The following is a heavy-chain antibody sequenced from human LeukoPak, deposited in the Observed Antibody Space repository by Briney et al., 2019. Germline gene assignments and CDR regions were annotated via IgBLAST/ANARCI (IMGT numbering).Heavy chain of an antibody. CDR1: GFTFSSYA. J-gene: IGHJ6*02. V-gene: IGHV3-23*01. CDR2: ISGSGGST. Sequence: GGSLRLSCAASGFTFSSYAMSWVRQAPGKGLEWVSAISGSGGSTYYADSVKGRFTISRDNSKNTLYLQMNSLRAEDTAVYYCMGLRSEYYGMDVWGQGTTVTVSS. D-gene: IGHD5-12*01. CDR3: MGLRSEYYGMDV.